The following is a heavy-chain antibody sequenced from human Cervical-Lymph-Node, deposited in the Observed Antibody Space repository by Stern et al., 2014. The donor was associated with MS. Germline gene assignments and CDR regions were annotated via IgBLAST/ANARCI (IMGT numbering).Heavy chain of an antibody. D-gene: IGHD6-19*01. V-gene: IGHV5-51*03. CDR1: GYSFTRDW. CDR2: IYLGDSET. Sequence: VQLMQSGAEVKKPGESLKISCKGSGYSFTRDWIGWVRQTPGKGLEWMGIIYLGDSETRYSPSFQGQVTISADKSISTAYLQWSSLKASDTAMYYCARLPDSGGWYGIWYFDLWGRGTLVTVS. J-gene: IGHJ2*01. CDR3: ARLPDSGGWYGIWYFDL.